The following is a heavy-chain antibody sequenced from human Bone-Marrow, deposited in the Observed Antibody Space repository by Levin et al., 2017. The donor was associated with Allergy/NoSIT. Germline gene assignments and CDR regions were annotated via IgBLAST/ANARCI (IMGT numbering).Heavy chain of an antibody. V-gene: IGHV4-59*01. J-gene: IGHJ5*02. CDR2: IYYSGST. D-gene: IGHD6-25*01. CDR1: GGSISSYY. CDR3: ARAPPRLPALQFDP. Sequence: SETLSLTCTVSGGSISSYYWSWIRQPPGKGLEWIGYIYYSGSTNYNPSLKSRVTISVDTSKNQFSLKLSSVTAADTAVYYCARAPPRLPALQFDPWGQGTLVTVSS.